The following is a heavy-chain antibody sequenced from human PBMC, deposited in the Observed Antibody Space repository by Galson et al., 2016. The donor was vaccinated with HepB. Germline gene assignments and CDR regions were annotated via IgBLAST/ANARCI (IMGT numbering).Heavy chain of an antibody. CDR1: GFTFRNYH. V-gene: IGHV3-21*01. Sequence: SLRLSCAGSGFTFRNYHMNWVRQTPGKGLEWVSSISSGSAYKYYADSVKGRFSIFRDNAKNSLYLQMNSLRDEDTAVYFCARVLFGSGSYWCLDVWGQGTTVTVSS. CDR2: ISSGSAYK. J-gene: IGHJ6*02. D-gene: IGHD3-10*01. CDR3: ARVLFGSGSYWCLDV.